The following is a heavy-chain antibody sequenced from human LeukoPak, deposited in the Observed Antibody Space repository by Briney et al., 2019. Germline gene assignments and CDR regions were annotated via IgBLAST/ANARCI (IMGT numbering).Heavy chain of an antibody. J-gene: IGHJ4*02. V-gene: IGHV3-23*01. CDR2: ISGSGTSA. Sequence: GGSLRLSCAASGFTFSTYAMGWVRQAPGKGLEWVSAISGSGTSAYYADSVKGRFTISRDNSKNTLYLQMNSLRAEDTAVYYCARSWYSDYWGQGTLVTVSS. CDR1: GFTFSTYA. D-gene: IGHD2-15*01. CDR3: ARSWYSDY.